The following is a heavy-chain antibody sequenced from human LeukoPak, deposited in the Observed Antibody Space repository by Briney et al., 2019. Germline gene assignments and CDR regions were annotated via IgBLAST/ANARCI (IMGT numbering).Heavy chain of an antibody. CDR3: ARDRRILGWFDP. V-gene: IGHV1-2*02. Sequence: ASVKVSCKASGYSFTGYYMHRVRQAPGQGLEWMGWINPNSGGTNYAQKFQGRVTMTGDTSISTAYMELSRLRSDDTAVYYCARDRRILGWFDPWGQGTLVTVSS. D-gene: IGHD2-15*01. CDR1: GYSFTGYY. CDR2: INPNSGGT. J-gene: IGHJ5*02.